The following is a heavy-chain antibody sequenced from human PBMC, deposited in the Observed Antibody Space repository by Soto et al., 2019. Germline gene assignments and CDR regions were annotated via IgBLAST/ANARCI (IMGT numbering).Heavy chain of an antibody. CDR2: ISASGGTT. V-gene: IGHV3-23*01. CDR1: GFTFSSYG. D-gene: IGHD3-10*01. CDR3: AKGSAFRQDAFDI. Sequence: GGSLRLSCAASGFTFSSYGMSLVRQAPGKGLEWVSAISASGGTTYYADSVKGRFTISRDNSKNTLYLQMNSPSAEDTAVYYCAKGSAFRQDAFDIWGQGTMVTVSS. J-gene: IGHJ3*02.